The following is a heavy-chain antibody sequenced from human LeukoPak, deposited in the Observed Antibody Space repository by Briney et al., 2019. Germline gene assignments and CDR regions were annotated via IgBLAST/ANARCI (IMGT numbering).Heavy chain of an antibody. V-gene: IGHV3-21*01. Sequence: GGSLRLSCAASGFTFSTYTTNWVRQAPGKGLEWVSSITSSSSYIYYADSVKGRFTISRDNAKNSLYLQMNSLRVEDTAVYYCARHVVAVGFDYWGQGTLVTVSS. J-gene: IGHJ4*02. D-gene: IGHD3-22*01. CDR3: ARHVVAVGFDY. CDR1: GFTFSTYT. CDR2: ITSSSSYI.